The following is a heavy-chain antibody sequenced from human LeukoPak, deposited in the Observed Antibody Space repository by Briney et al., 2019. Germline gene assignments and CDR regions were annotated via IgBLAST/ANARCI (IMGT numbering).Heavy chain of an antibody. J-gene: IGHJ5*02. CDR2: MNPNSGNT. CDR3: ARGWAAAAGKGNWFDP. Sequence: ASVKVSCKASGYTFTSYDINWVRQATGQGLEWMGWMNPNSGNTGYAQKFQGRVTMTRNTSISTAYMELSSLRSEDTAVYYCARGWAAAAGKGNWFDPWGQGTLVTVSS. D-gene: IGHD6-13*01. V-gene: IGHV1-8*01. CDR1: GYTFTSYD.